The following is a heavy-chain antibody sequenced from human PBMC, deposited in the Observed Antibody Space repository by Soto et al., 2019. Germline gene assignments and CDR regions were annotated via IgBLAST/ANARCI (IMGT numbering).Heavy chain of an antibody. CDR1: GGSINNFY. J-gene: IGHJ6*02. CDR3: ARDTMRYQRRADCYYGMDN. D-gene: IGHD2-21*01. V-gene: IGHV4-34*01. CDR2: IDQSVST. Sequence: SETLSLTCAVYGGSINNFYWTWIRQSPGKGLEWIGEIDQSVSTNYNPSLKSRVTIAEDTSRRQFSLNLISLTAADTAVYYCARDTMRYQRRADCYYGMDNWGQGTTVTVSS.